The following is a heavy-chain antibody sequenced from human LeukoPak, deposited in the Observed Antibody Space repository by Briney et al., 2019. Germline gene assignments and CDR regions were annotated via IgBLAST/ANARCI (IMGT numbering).Heavy chain of an antibody. Sequence: TSETLSLTCTVSGGSISSYYWSWIRQPPGKGLEWIGYIYYSGSTNYNPSLKSRVTISVDTSKNQFSLKLSSVTAADTAVYYCARGIDSSGLPLDYWGQGTLVTVSS. CDR3: ARGIDSSGLPLDY. V-gene: IGHV4-59*01. D-gene: IGHD3-22*01. CDR2: IYYSGST. J-gene: IGHJ4*02. CDR1: GGSISSYY.